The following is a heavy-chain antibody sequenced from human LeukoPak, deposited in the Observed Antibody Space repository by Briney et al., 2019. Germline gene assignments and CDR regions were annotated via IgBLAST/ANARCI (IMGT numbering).Heavy chain of an antibody. Sequence: SETLSLTCTVSGGSISSSSYSWGWIRQPPGRGLEWIGSIYFDGSAFYSPSLKSRVTISIDTSKNHFSLKLSSVTAADTAVYYCARQRRDTTNGWPGRSEKCFDYLGQGTLVAVSS. CDR2: IYFDGSA. V-gene: IGHV4-39*01. CDR3: ARQRRDTTNGWPGRSEKCFDY. CDR1: GGSISSSSYS. J-gene: IGHJ4*02. D-gene: IGHD6-19*01.